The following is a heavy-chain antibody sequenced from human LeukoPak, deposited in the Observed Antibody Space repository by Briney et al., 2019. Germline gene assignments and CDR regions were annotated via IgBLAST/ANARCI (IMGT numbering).Heavy chain of an antibody. Sequence: SETLSLTCTVSGGSISSSSYSWGWIRQPPGKGLEWIGSIYYSGTTYYNPSLKSRVTISVDTSKIQFSLKPSSVAATDTAVYFCARLRFDFWSGYTHPYFDYWGQGTLVTVSS. V-gene: IGHV4-39*01. CDR3: ARLRFDFWSGYTHPYFDY. J-gene: IGHJ4*02. D-gene: IGHD3-3*01. CDR1: GGSISSSSYS. CDR2: IYYSGTT.